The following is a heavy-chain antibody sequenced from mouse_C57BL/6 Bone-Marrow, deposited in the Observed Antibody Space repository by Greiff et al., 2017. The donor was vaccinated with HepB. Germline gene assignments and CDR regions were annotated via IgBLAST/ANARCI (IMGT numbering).Heavy chain of an antibody. CDR2: INPNNGGT. Sequence: EVQLQESGPELVKPGASVKMSCKASGYTFTDYNMHWVKQSHGKSLEWIGYINPNNGGTSYNQKFKGKATLTVNKSSSTAYMELRSLTSEESAVYYCARPLYYSNLYDAMDYWGQGTSVTVSS. CDR1: GYTFTDYN. J-gene: IGHJ4*01. CDR3: ARPLYYSNLYDAMDY. D-gene: IGHD2-5*01. V-gene: IGHV1-22*01.